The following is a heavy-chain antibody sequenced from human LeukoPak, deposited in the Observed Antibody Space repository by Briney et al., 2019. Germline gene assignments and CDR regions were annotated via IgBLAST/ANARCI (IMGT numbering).Heavy chain of an antibody. CDR3: ARSPSTYYYGSGSYYWKGYFDY. CDR2: IYHSGST. V-gene: IGHV4-30-2*01. Sequence: PSQTLSLTCAVSGGSISSGGYSWSWIRQPPGKGLEWIGYIYHSGSTYYNPSLKRRVTISVERSQNQFSLKLSSVTAADTAVYYCARSPSTYYYGSGSYYWKGYFDYWGQGTLVTVSS. CDR1: GGSISSGGYS. D-gene: IGHD3-10*01. J-gene: IGHJ4*02.